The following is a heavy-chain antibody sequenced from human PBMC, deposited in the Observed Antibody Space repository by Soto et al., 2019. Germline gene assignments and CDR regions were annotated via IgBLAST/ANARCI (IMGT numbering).Heavy chain of an antibody. CDR1: GGSISSYY. CDR2: IYTSVST. CDR3: ARDLVVVPAAIMRDYYGMDV. V-gene: IGHV4-4*07. D-gene: IGHD2-2*02. Sequence: PSETLSLTCTVSGGSISSYYWSWIRQPAGKGLEWIGRIYTSVSTNYNPSLKSRVTMSVDTSKNQFSLKLSSVTAADTAVYYCARDLVVVPAAIMRDYYGMDVWGQGTTVTVSS. J-gene: IGHJ6*02.